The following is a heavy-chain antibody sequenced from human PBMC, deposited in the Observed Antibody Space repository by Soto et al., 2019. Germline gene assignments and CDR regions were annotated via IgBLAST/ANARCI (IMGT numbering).Heavy chain of an antibody. CDR1: GGSISSGGYY. V-gene: IGHV4-31*03. D-gene: IGHD5-12*01. J-gene: IGHJ4*02. Sequence: SETLSLTCTVSGGSISSGGYYWSWIRQHPGKGLEWIGYIYYSGSTYYNPSLKSRVTISVDTSKNQFSLKLSSVTAADTAVYYCARERGGYSGYPSTIDYWGQGTLVTVSS. CDR3: ARERGGYSGYPSTIDY. CDR2: IYYSGST.